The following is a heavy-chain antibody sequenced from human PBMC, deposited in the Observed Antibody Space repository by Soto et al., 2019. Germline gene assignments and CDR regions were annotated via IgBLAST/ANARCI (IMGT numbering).Heavy chain of an antibody. CDR2: IWYDGSNK. CDR3: ARGIAVAGSVYLDY. CDR1: GFTFSSYG. J-gene: IGHJ4*02. D-gene: IGHD6-19*01. V-gene: IGHV3-33*01. Sequence: QVQLVESGGGVVQPGRSLRLSCAASGFTFSSYGMHWVRQAPGKGLEWVAVIWYDGSNKYYADSVKGRFTISRDNSKNTLYLQMNSLRAEDTAVYYCARGIAVAGSVYLDYWGQGTLVTVSS.